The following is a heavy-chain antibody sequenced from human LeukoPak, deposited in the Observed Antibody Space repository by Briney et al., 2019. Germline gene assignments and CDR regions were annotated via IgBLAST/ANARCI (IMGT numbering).Heavy chain of an antibody. CDR1: GFSFTYYA. V-gene: IGHV3-23*01. Sequence: GGSLRLSCAASGFSFTYYAMNWVRQAPGKGLEWVSAISGSDGSTYYADSVKGRFTISRDNSKNTLYLQMNSLRAEVTAVYYCAKAGDYSYFDYWGQGTLVTVSS. J-gene: IGHJ4*02. CDR2: ISGSDGST. D-gene: IGHD4-11*01. CDR3: AKAGDYSYFDY.